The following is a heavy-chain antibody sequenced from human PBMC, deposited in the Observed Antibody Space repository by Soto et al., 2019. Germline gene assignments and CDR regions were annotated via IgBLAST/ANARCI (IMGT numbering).Heavy chain of an antibody. Sequence: GGSLRLSCAASGFTLSSYWMNWVRQAPGKGLEWVANIKQDGYEEYYVDSVRGRFFISRDNAKNSLYLQLNSLRAEDTAVYYCARDADASGWYHYGMDVWGQGTLVTVSS. CDR3: ARDADASGWYHYGMDV. CDR2: IKQDGYEE. CDR1: GFTLSSYW. J-gene: IGHJ6*02. D-gene: IGHD6-19*01. V-gene: IGHV3-7*01.